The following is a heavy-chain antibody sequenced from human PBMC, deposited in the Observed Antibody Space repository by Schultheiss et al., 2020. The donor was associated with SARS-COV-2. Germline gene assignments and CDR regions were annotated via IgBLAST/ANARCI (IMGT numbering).Heavy chain of an antibody. CDR1: GGSFSGYY. CDR3: ARSKRAGGSYYFDY. D-gene: IGHD2-8*02. J-gene: IGHJ4*02. CDR2: INHSGST. V-gene: IGHV4-34*01. Sequence: SETLSLTCAVYGGSFSGYYWSWIRQPPGKGLEWIGEINHSGSTNYNPSLKSRVTISVDTSKNQFSLKLSSVTAADTAVYYCARSKRAGGSYYFDYWGQGTLVTVSS.